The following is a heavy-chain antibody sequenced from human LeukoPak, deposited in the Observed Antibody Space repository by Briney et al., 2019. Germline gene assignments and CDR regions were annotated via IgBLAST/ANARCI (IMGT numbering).Heavy chain of an antibody. CDR1: GFTFSSYG. CDR3: ARGTPTGFAFDI. J-gene: IGHJ3*02. Sequence: GGSLRPSCAASGFTFSSYGMHWVRQAPGKGLEWVAVIWYDGSNKYYADSVKGRFTISRDNSKNTLYLQMNSLRAEDTAVYYCARGTPTGFAFDIWGQGTMVTVSS. D-gene: IGHD4-17*01. V-gene: IGHV3-33*01. CDR2: IWYDGSNK.